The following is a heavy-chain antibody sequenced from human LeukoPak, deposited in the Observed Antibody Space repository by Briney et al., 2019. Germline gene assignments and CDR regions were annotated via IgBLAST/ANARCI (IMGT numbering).Heavy chain of an antibody. J-gene: IGHJ4*02. CDR2: VWYDKSKK. CDR3: ARDLDLTSGSFPGY. CDR1: GFTFSSNG. Sequence: PGRCLRLSCTASGFTFSSNGMHWVSQAPGKGLEWVAVVWYDKSKKDYADSVKGRFTISRDNSKNTLYLQMNSLRVEDTAVYFCARDLDLTSGSFPGYWGQGTLVTVSS. D-gene: IGHD3-10*01. V-gene: IGHV3-33*01.